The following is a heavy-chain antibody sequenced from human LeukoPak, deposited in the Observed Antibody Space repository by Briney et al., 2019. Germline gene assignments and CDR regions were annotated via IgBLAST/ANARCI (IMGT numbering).Heavy chain of an antibody. J-gene: IGHJ4*02. CDR1: GFTVSSNS. D-gene: IGHD4-17*01. CDR2: ISSSSSYI. Sequence: PGGSLRLSCTVSGFTVSSNSMSWVRQAPGKGLEWVSSISSSSSYIYYADSVKGRFTISRDNAKNSLYLQMNSLRAEDTAVYYCARRAPYGDYDIVDYWGQGTLVTVSS. V-gene: IGHV3-21*01. CDR3: ARRAPYGDYDIVDY.